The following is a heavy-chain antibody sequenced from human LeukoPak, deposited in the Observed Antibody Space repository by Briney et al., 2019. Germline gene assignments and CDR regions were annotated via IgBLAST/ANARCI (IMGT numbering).Heavy chain of an antibody. V-gene: IGHV3-33*01. J-gene: IGHJ4*02. CDR1: GFTFSSYG. D-gene: IGHD1-14*01. CDR2: IAYDGSRA. Sequence: GRSLRLSCAASGFTFSSYGMHWVRQAPGKGLEWVAVIAYDGSRAFYADSVEGRFTISRDNSKNTMSVQMDDLRAEDTAVYYCTRYNNDHFDYWGQGTLVTVSS. CDR3: TRYNNDHFDY.